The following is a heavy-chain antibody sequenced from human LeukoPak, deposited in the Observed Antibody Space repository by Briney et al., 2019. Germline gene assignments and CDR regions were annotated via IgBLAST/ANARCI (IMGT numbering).Heavy chain of an antibody. V-gene: IGHV3-53*01. CDR3: ARDTTYYGMDV. CDR1: GVTVSSNS. J-gene: IGHJ6*01. Sequence: GGSLRLSCAASGVTVSSNSMSWGREAPGKGLEWVSVIYSGGSTYYATSVKGRFTISRDNSKNTLYLQMNSLRAEDTAVYYCARDTTYYGMDVWGQGTTVTVSS. CDR2: IYSGGST. D-gene: IGHD1-1*01.